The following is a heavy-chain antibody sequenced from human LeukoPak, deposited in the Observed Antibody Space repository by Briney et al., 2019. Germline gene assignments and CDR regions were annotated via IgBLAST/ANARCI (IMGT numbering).Heavy chain of an antibody. V-gene: IGHV4-30-4*08. Sequence: PSETLSLTCTVSGGSISSGDYYWSWIRQPPGKGLEWIGYIYSSGSTYYNPSLKSRVTISVDTSKNQFSLKLSSVTAADTAVFYCARGGYSYYGSSGHYWLHHHDNWGQGTLVTVSS. CDR3: ARGGYSYYGSSGHYWLHHHDN. J-gene: IGHJ4*02. CDR2: IYSSGST. CDR1: GGSISSGDYY. D-gene: IGHD3-22*01.